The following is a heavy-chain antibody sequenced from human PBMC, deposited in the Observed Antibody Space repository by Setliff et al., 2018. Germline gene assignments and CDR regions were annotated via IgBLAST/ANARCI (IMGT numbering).Heavy chain of an antibody. D-gene: IGHD2-2*01. CDR2: IYPGDSDT. V-gene: IGHV5-51*01. Sequence: GESLKLSCKASGYIFTNYWIGWVRQMPGKGLEWTGVIYPGDSDTRYSPSFQGQVTISADKSINTAYLQWSSLKASDTAIYYCTRHEDRNKCTSSSCYRENDAFDVWGQGAMVTVSS. CDR1: GYIFTNYW. CDR3: TRHEDRNKCTSSSCYRENDAFDV. J-gene: IGHJ3*01.